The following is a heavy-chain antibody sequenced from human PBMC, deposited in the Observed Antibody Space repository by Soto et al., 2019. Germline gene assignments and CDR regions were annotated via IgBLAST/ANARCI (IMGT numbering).Heavy chain of an antibody. CDR3: ARTPRRYCSGGSCFNWFDP. CDR1: GGSISSSSYY. V-gene: IGHV4-39*01. CDR2: IYYSGST. D-gene: IGHD2-15*01. J-gene: IGHJ5*02. Sequence: SETLSLTXNVSGGSISSSSYYWGWIRQPPGKGLEWIGSIYYSGSTYYNPSLKSRVTISVDTSKNQFSLKLSSVTAADTAVYYCARTPRRYCSGGSCFNWFDPWGQGTLVTVSS.